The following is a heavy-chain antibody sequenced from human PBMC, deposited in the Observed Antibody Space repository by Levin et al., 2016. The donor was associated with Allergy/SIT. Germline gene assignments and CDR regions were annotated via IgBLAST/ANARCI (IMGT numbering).Heavy chain of an antibody. CDR1: GFTFSSYS. CDR2: ISSSSSYI. Sequence: GESLKISCAASGFTFSSYSMNWVRQAPGKGLEWVSSISSSSSYIYYADSVKGRFTISRDNAKNSLYLQMNSLRAEDTAVYYCARDGSWYLPSNSRFDPWGQGTLVTVSS. D-gene: IGHD6-13*01. V-gene: IGHV3-21*01. CDR3: ARDGSWYLPSNSRFDP. J-gene: IGHJ5*02.